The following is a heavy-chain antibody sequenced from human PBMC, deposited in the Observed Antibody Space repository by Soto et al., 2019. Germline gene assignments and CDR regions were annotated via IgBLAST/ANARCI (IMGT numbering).Heavy chain of an antibody. J-gene: IGHJ4*02. V-gene: IGHV5-51*01. CDR3: ASERATGDSYFEF. CDR2: IYPSDSDT. CDR1: GYNFATYW. Sequence: GESLKISCKASGYNFATYWIGWVRQMPWKGLEWMAIIYPSDSDTRYSPSFPGQVTISADKSISTTYLQWSSLRASDTAMYYCASERATGDSYFEFWGQGTLVTVSS. D-gene: IGHD4-17*01.